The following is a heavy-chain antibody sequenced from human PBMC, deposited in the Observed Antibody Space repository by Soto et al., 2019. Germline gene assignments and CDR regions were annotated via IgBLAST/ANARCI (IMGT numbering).Heavy chain of an antibody. CDR1: GFTFSNYY. CDR2: ISSSRVYT. V-gene: IGHV3-11*06. J-gene: IGHJ3*02. D-gene: IGHD3-10*01. Sequence: PGGSLRLSCAASGFTFSNYYMSWIRQAPGKGPEWVSYISSSRVYTDYTDSVKGRFTISRDNAKNSLYLQMNSLRVEDTAVYYCARVGNAFDTWGQGTMVTVSS. CDR3: ARVGNAFDT.